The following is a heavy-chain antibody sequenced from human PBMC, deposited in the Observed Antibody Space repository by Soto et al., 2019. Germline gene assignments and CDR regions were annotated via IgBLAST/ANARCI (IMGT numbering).Heavy chain of an antibody. CDR2: IIPIFGTA. CDR3: AHRGGYFELLLKPYYYYGMDV. D-gene: IGHD3-9*01. J-gene: IGHJ6*02. CDR1: GGTFSSYA. Sequence: ASLKVSCKASGGTFSSYAISWVRQAPGQGLEWMGGIIPIFGTANYAQKFRGRVTITADESTSTAYMELSSLRSEDTAVYYCAHRGGYFELLLKPYYYYGMDVWGQGPTVTVYS. V-gene: IGHV1-69*13.